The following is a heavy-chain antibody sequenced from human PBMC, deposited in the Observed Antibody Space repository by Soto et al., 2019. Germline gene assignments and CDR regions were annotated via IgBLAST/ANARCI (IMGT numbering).Heavy chain of an antibody. CDR2: LNPSGGT. V-gene: IGHV4-4*07. J-gene: IGHJ6*01. D-gene: IGHD1-1*01. Sequence: SESLSRTWFVSGASVNTHAWVWVRQSVGGGLEWIGRLNPSGGTDYHPSLQSRVIMSLDTSKNHFSLKLASLSAADKAVYYCPRGSPPFEDLVPTTIYGRDVWGHGTKGT. CDR3: PRGSPPFEDLVPTTIYGRDV. CDR1: GASVNTHA.